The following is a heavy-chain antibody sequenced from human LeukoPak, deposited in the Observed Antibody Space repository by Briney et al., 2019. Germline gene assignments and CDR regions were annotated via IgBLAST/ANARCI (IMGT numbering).Heavy chain of an antibody. CDR3: ARDQGYGSGSSLLYYYYGMDV. D-gene: IGHD3-10*01. CDR1: GYTFTGYY. J-gene: IGHJ6*02. V-gene: IGHV1-2*02. Sequence: GASVKVSCKASGYTFTGYYMLWVRQAPGQGLEWMGWINPNSGGTNYAQKFQGRVTMTRDTSISTAYMELSRLRSDDTAVYYCARDQGYGSGSSLLYYYYGMDVWGQGTTVTVSS. CDR2: INPNSGGT.